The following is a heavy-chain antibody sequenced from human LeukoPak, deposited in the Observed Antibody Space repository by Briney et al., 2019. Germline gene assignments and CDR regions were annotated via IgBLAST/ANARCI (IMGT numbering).Heavy chain of an antibody. CDR1: GGSISRYY. CDR3: ARYEGYNPAFDY. D-gene: IGHD5-24*01. V-gene: IGHV4-59*01. Sequence: SETLSLTCTVSGGSISRYYWSWIRQPPGKGLEWIGYIYYSGSTNYNPSLKSRVTISVDTSKNQFSLKLSSMTAADTAVYYCARYEGYNPAFDYWGQGILVTVSS. CDR2: IYYSGST. J-gene: IGHJ4*02.